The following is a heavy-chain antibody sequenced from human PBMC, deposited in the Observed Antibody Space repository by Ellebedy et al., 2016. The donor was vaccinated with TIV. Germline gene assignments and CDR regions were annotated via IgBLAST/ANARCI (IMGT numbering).Heavy chain of an antibody. CDR1: GYSFTSYW. D-gene: IGHD3-16*02. V-gene: IGHV5-10-1*01. J-gene: IGHJ4*02. CDR2: IDPSDSYT. Sequence: KVSCKGSGYSFTSYWISWVRQLPGKGLECMGRIDPSDSYTNYSPSFQGHVTISADKSISTAYLQWSSLKASDTAMYYCARRYYDYIWGSYRYDYWGQGTLVTVSS. CDR3: ARRYYDYIWGSYRYDY.